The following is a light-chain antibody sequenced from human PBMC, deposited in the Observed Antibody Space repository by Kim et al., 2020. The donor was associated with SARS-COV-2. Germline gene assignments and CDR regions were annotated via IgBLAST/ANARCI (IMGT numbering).Light chain of an antibody. CDR1: QSVSSN. V-gene: IGKV3-15*01. CDR3: QQYNNWPPVLT. CDR2: GAS. Sequence: EIVMTQSPATLSVSPGERATLSCRASQSVSSNLAWYQQKPGQATRLLIYGASTRATGIPARFSGSGSGTEFTLTISSLQSEDFAVYYCQQYNNWPPVLTFGGGTKVDIK. J-gene: IGKJ4*01.